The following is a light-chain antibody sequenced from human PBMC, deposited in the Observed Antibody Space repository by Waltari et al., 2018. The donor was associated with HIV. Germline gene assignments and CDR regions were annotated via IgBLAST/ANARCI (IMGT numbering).Light chain of an antibody. CDR3: SSYTSSSTRVV. V-gene: IGLV2-14*01. J-gene: IGLJ2*01. Sequence: QSALTQPASVSGSPGQSITISCTGTSGDVGGYNYVSWYQQHPGKAPKLMIYEVSNRPAGVSNRFSGSKSGNTASLTISGLQAEDEADYYCSSYTSSSTRVVFGGGTKLTVL. CDR1: SGDVGGYNY. CDR2: EVS.